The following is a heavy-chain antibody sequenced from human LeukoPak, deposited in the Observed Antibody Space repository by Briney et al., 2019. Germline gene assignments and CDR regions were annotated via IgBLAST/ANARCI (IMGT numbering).Heavy chain of an antibody. V-gene: IGHV4-34*01. CDR2: INHSGST. D-gene: IGHD6-13*01. J-gene: IGHJ4*02. CDR3: ARGRYLTTGGGAAAGFLDY. CDR1: GGSFSGYY. Sequence: SETLSLACGVDGGSFSGYYWNWIRQPPGKGLEWIGEINHSGSTNYNPSLKRRVTISVDTSQNQFSVRLSSVTAADTAVYYCARGRYLTTGGGAAAGFLDYWGQGTLVTVSS.